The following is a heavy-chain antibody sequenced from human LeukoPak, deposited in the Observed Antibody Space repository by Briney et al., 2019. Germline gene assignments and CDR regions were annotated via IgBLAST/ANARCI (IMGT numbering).Heavy chain of an antibody. D-gene: IGHD3-3*01. CDR2: ISSSSSTI. CDR3: ARGQTYYDFWSGYSRYYYYGMDV. V-gene: IGHV3-48*01. CDR1: GFTFSSYS. Sequence: GGSLRLSCAASGFTFSSYSMNWVRQAPGEGLEWVSYISSSSSTIYYADSVKGRFTISRDNAKNSLYLQMNSLRAEDTAVYYCARGQTYYDFWSGYSRYYYYGMDVWGQGTTVTVSS. J-gene: IGHJ6*02.